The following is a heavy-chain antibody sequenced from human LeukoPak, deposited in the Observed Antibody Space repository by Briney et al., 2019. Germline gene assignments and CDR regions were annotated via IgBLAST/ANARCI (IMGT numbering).Heavy chain of an antibody. V-gene: IGHV4-30-4*01. J-gene: IGHJ3*02. CDR3: ARLDCSSTSCYDADTFDI. CDR2: IYYSGST. CDR1: GGSISSGDYY. Sequence: PSETLFLTCTVSGGSISSGDYYWSWIRQPPGKGLEWIGYIYYSGSTYYTPSLKSRVTISVDTSKNQFSLKLSSVTATDTAVYYCARLDCSSTSCYDADTFDIWGQGTMVTVSS. D-gene: IGHD2-2*01.